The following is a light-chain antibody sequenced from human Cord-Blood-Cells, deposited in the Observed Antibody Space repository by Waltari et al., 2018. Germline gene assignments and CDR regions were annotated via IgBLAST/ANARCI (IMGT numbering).Light chain of an antibody. CDR3: QAWDSSIVV. Sequence: SYELTQPPSVSVSQGQTASITCTGDKLGDKYACWYQQKPGQSPVLVIYQDSKRPSGIPERFSGSNSGNTATLTISGTQAIDEADYYCQAWDSSIVVFGGGTKLTVL. V-gene: IGLV3-1*01. J-gene: IGLJ2*01. CDR2: QDS. CDR1: KLGDKY.